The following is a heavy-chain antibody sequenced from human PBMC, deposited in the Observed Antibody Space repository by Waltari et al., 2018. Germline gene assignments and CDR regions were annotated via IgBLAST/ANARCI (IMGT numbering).Heavy chain of an antibody. CDR1: GGSISSSRYD. CDR3: ARHWKRNGYRFDP. D-gene: IGHD5-12*01. V-gene: IGHV4-39*01. CDR2: IYYSGSI. Sequence: QLQLQESGPGLVKPSETLSLTCSVSGGSISSSRYDWGWIRQSPGKGLEWIGSIYYSGSIYYNPTLQSRVTISGDTSKNQFSLNLSSVTAADTAVYYCARHWKRNGYRFDPWGQGTRVNVSS. J-gene: IGHJ5*02.